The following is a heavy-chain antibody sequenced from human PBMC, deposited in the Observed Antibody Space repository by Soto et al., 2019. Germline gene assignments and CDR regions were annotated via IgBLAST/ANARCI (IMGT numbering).Heavy chain of an antibody. CDR2: IIPIFGTA. D-gene: IGHD3-3*01. Sequence: SVKVSCKASGGTFSSYAISWVRQAPGQGLEWMGGIIPIFGTANYAQKFQGRVTITADESTSTAYMELSSLRSEDTAVYYCARASDFWSGYYSSWDYYGMDVWGQGTTVTVSS. CDR3: ARASDFWSGYYSSWDYYGMDV. J-gene: IGHJ6*02. V-gene: IGHV1-69*13. CDR1: GGTFSSYA.